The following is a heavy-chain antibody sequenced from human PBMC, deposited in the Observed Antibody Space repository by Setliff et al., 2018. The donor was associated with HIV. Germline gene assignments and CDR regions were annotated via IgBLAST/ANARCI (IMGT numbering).Heavy chain of an antibody. V-gene: IGHV4-34*01. J-gene: IGHJ5*02. Sequence: SSETLSLTCAVYGGSFSGYYWSWIRQPPGKGLEWIGEINHRGSTNYNPSLKSRVTISIDTSKNQFSLKLSSVTAADTAVYYCARSVRHRTVTMIVGRFDPWGQGALVTVSS. CDR3: ARSVRHRTVTMIVGRFDP. D-gene: IGHD3-22*01. CDR2: INHRGST. CDR1: GGSFSGYY.